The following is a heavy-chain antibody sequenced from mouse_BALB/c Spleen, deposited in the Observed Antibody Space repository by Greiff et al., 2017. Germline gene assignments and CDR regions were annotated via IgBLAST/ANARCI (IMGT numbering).Heavy chain of an antibody. V-gene: IGHV1-4*01. CDR1: GYTFTSST. J-gene: IGHJ2*01. CDR3: ARERDYYGSSPLFDY. D-gene: IGHD1-1*01. Sequence: QVQLQQSGAELARPGASVKMSCKASGYTFTSSTMHWVKQMPGQGLEWIGYINPSSGYTNYNQKFKDKATLTADKSSSTAYMQLSSLTSEDSAVYYCARERDYYGSSPLFDYWGQGTTLTVSS. CDR2: INPSSGYT.